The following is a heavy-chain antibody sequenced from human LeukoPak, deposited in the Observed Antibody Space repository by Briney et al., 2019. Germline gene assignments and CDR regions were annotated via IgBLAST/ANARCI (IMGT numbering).Heavy chain of an antibody. D-gene: IGHD6-13*01. CDR2: ISSSSSTI. J-gene: IGHJ4*02. CDR1: GFTFSTYS. Sequence: GGSLRLSCAASGFTFSTYSMNWVRQAPGKGLEWVSYISSSSSTISYADSVKGRFTISRDNAKNSLFLQMNSLRAEDTAVYYCATWYSSSWAHFDYWGQGTLVTVSS. V-gene: IGHV3-48*01. CDR3: ATWYSSSWAHFDY.